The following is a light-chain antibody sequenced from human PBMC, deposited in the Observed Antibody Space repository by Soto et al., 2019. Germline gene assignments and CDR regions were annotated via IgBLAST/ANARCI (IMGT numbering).Light chain of an antibody. Sequence: EIVMAQSPATLSVSPGERATLSCWASQSVSSNLAWYQQKRGQAPRLLIYGASSRATGIPARFSGSGSGTEFTLTIGSLQSDDFAVYYCPQYNNWPRTFGQGTKVDI. J-gene: IGKJ2*01. CDR1: QSVSSN. V-gene: IGKV3-15*01. CDR2: GAS. CDR3: PQYNNWPRT.